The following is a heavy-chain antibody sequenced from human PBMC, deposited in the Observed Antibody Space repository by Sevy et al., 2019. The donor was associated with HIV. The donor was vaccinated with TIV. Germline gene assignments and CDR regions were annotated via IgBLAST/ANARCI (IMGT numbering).Heavy chain of an antibody. CDR2: ISASGGST. D-gene: IGHD1-26*01. Sequence: WGSLRLSCAASGIIFKSYVMSWVRQAPGKGLEWLSGISASGGSTYYADSVKGRFTISRDNFKSTLYLQMNILRAEDTAVYYCAGAGVGAKGYDYWCQGTLVTVSS. V-gene: IGHV3-23*01. CDR1: GIIFKSYV. J-gene: IGHJ4*02. CDR3: AGAGVGAKGYDY.